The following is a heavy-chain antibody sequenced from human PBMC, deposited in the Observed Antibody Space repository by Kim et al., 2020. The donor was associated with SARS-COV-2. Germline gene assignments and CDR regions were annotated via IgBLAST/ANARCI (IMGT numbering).Heavy chain of an antibody. Sequence: GESLKISCKASGYSFTTYWISWVRQMPGKGLEWMGRIDPSDSSTNYSPSFQGHVTISDDKSISTAYLQWSSLKASDTAIYYCARRWGGAMYYFDYWGQGTLVTDSS. D-gene: IGHD3-16*01. V-gene: IGHV5-10-1*01. CDR3: ARRWGGAMYYFDY. CDR1: GYSFTTYW. J-gene: IGHJ4*02. CDR2: IDPSDSST.